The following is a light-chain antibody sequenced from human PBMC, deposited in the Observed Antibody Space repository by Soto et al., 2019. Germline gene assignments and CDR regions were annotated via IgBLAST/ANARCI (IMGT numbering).Light chain of an antibody. Sequence: QSVLTQPASVSGSPGQSITISCTDSDVGAYRYVSWYQQHPGKAPRLMIYDVSNRPSGVSDRFSGSKSGNTASLTISGLQPEDEAYFFCSSYTGGNARVVFGGGTKVTVL. J-gene: IGLJ2*01. CDR1: SDVGAYRY. CDR2: DVS. V-gene: IGLV2-14*01. CDR3: SSYTGGNARVV.